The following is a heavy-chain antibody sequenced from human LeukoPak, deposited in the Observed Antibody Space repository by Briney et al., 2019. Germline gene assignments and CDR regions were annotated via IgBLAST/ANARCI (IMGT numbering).Heavy chain of an antibody. V-gene: IGHV4-59*01. CDR3: ARDNKYYYDSSGYYYYYYYMDV. Sequence: ASETLSLTCTVSGGSISSYYWSWIRQPPGKGLEWIGYIYYSGSTNYNPSLKSRVTISVDTSKNQFSLKLSSVTAADTAVYYCARDNKYYYDSSGYYYYYYYMDVWGKGTTVTVSS. J-gene: IGHJ6*03. CDR2: IYYSGST. CDR1: GGSISSYY. D-gene: IGHD3-22*01.